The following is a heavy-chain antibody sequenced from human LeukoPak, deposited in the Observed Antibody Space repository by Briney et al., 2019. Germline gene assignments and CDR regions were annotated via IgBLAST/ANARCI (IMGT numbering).Heavy chain of an antibody. CDR2: IRYDGSNK. Sequence: GGSLRLSCAASGFTFSSYGMHWVRQAPGKGLEWVAFIRYDGSNKYYADSVKGRFTISRDNSKNTLYLQMNSLRAEDTAVYYCARVHSSSWLIARDPWGQGTLVTVSS. D-gene: IGHD6-13*01. V-gene: IGHV3-30*02. CDR1: GFTFSSYG. J-gene: IGHJ5*02. CDR3: ARVHSSSWLIARDP.